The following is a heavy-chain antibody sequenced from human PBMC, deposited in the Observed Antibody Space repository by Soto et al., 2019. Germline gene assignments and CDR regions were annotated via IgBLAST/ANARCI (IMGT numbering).Heavy chain of an antibody. V-gene: IGHV3-15*01. CDR2: IKSKSDGGTT. Sequence: GGSLRLSCAASGFTLSNAWMSWVRQAPGKGLEWVGRIKSKSDGGTTDYAAPVNGRFTISRDDSKNTLYLQMNSLKTEDTAVYFCSAPPTMGSTNDYWGQGALVTVSS. CDR1: GFTLSNAW. CDR3: SAPPTMGSTNDY. J-gene: IGHJ4*02. D-gene: IGHD1-26*01.